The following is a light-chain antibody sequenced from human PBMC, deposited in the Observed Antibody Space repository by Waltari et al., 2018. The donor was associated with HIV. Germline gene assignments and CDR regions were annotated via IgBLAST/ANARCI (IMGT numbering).Light chain of an antibody. V-gene: IGLV1-51*01. CDR1: HSNFRNAF. CDR2: DIN. J-gene: IGLJ1*01. CDR3: GTWDARLRAGVFGSGTKV. Sequence: QSVLTHHPPSVSLAPGKNVPIPCSGGHSNFRNAFVCWYQHRPGMAPRPLIYDINKRPLGIPERFSASKSGTSATLGITGLQTGDEGDYYCGTWDARLRAGVFGSGTKVF.